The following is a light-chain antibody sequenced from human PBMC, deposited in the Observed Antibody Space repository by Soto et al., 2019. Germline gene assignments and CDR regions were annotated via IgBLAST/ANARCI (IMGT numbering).Light chain of an antibody. J-gene: IGKJ2*01. Sequence: DIQMTQSPSTLSASVGDRVTITCPASQSISRWLARYQQKPGKAPKLLIYKASSLESGVPSRFSGSGSGTEFTLTISSLQPDDFATYYCQQYNSYSYTFGQGTKLEIK. V-gene: IGKV1-5*03. CDR2: KAS. CDR3: QQYNSYSYT. CDR1: QSISRW.